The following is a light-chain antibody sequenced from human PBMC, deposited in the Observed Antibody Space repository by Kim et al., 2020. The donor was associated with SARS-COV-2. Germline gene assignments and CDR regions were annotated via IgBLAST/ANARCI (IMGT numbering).Light chain of an antibody. J-gene: IGKJ1*01. CDR2: GAS. V-gene: IGKV3-20*01. Sequence: EIVLTQSPGTLSLSPGERVTISCRASQRVSADFLAWYQQRPGQASGLLIHGASRRVSGIPDRFSGSGSGTEFTLTISRLEPEDVAVYYCQQYGDPPPWTFGQGTKVDIK. CDR3: QQYGDPPPWT. CDR1: QRVSADF.